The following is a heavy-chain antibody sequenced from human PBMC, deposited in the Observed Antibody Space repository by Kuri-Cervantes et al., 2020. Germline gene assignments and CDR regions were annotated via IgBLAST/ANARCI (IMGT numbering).Heavy chain of an antibody. CDR2: INPSGGST. V-gene: IGHV1-46*01. CDR3: ARAANGIAVAGRGYYFDY. J-gene: IGHJ4*02. CDR1: GYTFTSYY. Sequence: ASVKVSCKASGYTFTSYYMHWVRQAPGQGLEWMGIINPSGGSTSYAQKLQGRVTMTRDTSTSTVYMELSSLRSEDTAVYYCARAANGIAVAGRGYYFDYWGQGTLVTVSS. D-gene: IGHD6-19*01.